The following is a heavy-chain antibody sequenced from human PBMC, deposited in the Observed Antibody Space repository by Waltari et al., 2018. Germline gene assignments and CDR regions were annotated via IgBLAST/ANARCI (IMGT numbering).Heavy chain of an antibody. CDR1: GGSFSGYY. V-gene: IGHV4-34*01. J-gene: IGHJ6*03. CDR2: INHSGST. CDR3: ARGAEMATITGLGYYYYMDV. D-gene: IGHD5-12*01. Sequence: QVQLQQWGAGLLKPSETLSLTCAVYGGSFSGYYWSWIRQPPGKGLEWIGEINHSGSTNYHPSLKSRVTISVDTSKNQFSLKLSSVTAADTAVYYCARGAEMATITGLGYYYYMDVWGKGTTVTVSS.